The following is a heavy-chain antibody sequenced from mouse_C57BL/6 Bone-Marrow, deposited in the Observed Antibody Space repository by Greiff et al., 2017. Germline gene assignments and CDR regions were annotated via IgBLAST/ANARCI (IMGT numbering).Heavy chain of an antibody. V-gene: IGHV14-1*01. CDR1: GFNFNDYY. D-gene: IGHD6-2*01. CDR3: TLSGADWYVVG. Sequence: EVQLMESGAELVRPGASVKLSCTASGFNFNDYYMHWVKQRPEQGLEWIGRIDPEDGDTDYAPKFQGKATMTAAPSSNTAYLQLSSLPSEDTAVYYCTLSGADWYVVGWGTGTTVTGSS. J-gene: IGHJ1*03. CDR2: IDPEDGDT.